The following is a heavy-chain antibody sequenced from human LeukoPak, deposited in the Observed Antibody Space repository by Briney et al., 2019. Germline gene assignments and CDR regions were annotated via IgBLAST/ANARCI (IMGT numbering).Heavy chain of an antibody. CDR2: ISYDGRNK. D-gene: IGHD2-2*01. CDR3: ARGGDVVVPAATAFDY. J-gene: IGHJ4*02. Sequence: GGSVRLSCAASGFTFSSYAMHWVRQAPGKGLEWVAVISYDGRNKYYADSVKGRFTISRDNSKNTLYLQMNSLRAEDTAVYYCARGGDVVVPAATAFDYWGQGTLVTVSS. CDR1: GFTFSSYA. V-gene: IGHV3-30*04.